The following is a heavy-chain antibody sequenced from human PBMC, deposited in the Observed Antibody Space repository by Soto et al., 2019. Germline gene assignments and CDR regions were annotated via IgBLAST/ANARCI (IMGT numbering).Heavy chain of an antibody. CDR3: ARYRREAVAGYTLDN. CDR2: VYNSGST. J-gene: IGHJ4*02. V-gene: IGHV4-59*01. Sequence: XTLSLTCTVSGGSLSSNYWTWIRQPPGKGLELIGYVYNSGSTNYNNSLKSRVTISEDTSKSQFSLKVNSMTAADTAVYYCARYRREAVAGYTLDNWGQGILGTVS. D-gene: IGHD6-13*01. CDR1: GGSLSSNY.